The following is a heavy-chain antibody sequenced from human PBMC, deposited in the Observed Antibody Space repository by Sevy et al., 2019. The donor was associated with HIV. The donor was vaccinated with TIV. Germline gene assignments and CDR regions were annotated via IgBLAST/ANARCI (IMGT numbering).Heavy chain of an antibody. J-gene: IGHJ4*02. D-gene: IGHD1-26*01. CDR1: GFTFSSYG. CDR3: AKDRWELPHGHVDY. CDR2: ISYDGSNK. V-gene: IGHV3-30*18. Sequence: GGSLRLSCAASGFTFSSYGMHWVRQAPGKGLEWVAVISYDGSNKYYADSVKGRFTISRDNSKNTLYLQMNSLRAEDTAVYYCAKDRWELPHGHVDYWGQGTLVTVSS.